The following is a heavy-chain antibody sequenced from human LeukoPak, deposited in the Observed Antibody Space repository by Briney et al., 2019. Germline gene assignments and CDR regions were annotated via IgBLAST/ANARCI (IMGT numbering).Heavy chain of an antibody. CDR2: IRHDGSYQ. CDR1: GFTLSSYG. V-gene: IGHV3-30*02. Sequence: SGGSLRLSCAAFGFTLSSYGMHWVRQTPGKGLEWVAFIRHDGSYQQYADSVKGRFTVSRDNSKDMVYLQMNSLRTEDTAVYYCAKNRDSSDYPRDFDYWGQGTLVTVSS. D-gene: IGHD3-22*01. CDR3: AKNRDSSDYPRDFDY. J-gene: IGHJ4*02.